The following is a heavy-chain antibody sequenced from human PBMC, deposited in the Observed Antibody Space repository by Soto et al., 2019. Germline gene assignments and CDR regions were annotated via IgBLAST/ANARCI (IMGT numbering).Heavy chain of an antibody. J-gene: IGHJ4*02. CDR3: ARRYCSGGSCYRGLVYYFDY. CDR1: GGTFSSYA. V-gene: IGHV1-69*13. CDR2: IIPIFGTA. Sequence: SVKVSCKASGGTFSSYAISWVRQAPGQGLEWMGGIIPIFGTANYAQKFQGRVTITADESTSTAYMELSSLRSEDTAVYYCARRYCSGGSCYRGLVYYFDYWGQGTLVTVSS. D-gene: IGHD2-15*01.